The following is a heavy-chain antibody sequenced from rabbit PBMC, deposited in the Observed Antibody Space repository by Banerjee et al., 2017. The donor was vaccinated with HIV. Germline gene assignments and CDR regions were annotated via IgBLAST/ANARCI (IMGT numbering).Heavy chain of an antibody. CDR2: SYAGSSGST. CDR3: ARDRDTGSVYYFDL. V-gene: IGHV1S40*01. CDR1: GLDFSSSYW. D-gene: IGHD8-1*01. J-gene: IGHJ4*01. Sequence: QSLEESGGDLVKPGASLTLTCTASGLDFSSSYWICWVRQAPGKGLEWIACSYAGSSGSTYYANWAKGRFTISKTSSTTVTLQMTSLTAADTATYFCARDRDTGSVYYFDLWGQGTLVTVS.